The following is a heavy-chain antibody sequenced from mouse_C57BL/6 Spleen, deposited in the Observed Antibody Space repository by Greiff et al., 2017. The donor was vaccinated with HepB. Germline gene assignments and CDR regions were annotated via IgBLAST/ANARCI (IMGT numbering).Heavy chain of an antibody. Sequence: QVQLQQSGAELVKPGASVKISCKASGYAFSSYWMNWVKQRPGKGLEWIGQIYPGDGDTNYNGKFKGKATLTADKSSSTAYMQLSSLTSEDSAVYFCAREGGYDYDRYWYFDVWGTGTTVTVSS. J-gene: IGHJ1*03. CDR3: AREGGYDYDRYWYFDV. CDR1: GYAFSSYW. D-gene: IGHD2-4*01. CDR2: IYPGDGDT. V-gene: IGHV1-80*01.